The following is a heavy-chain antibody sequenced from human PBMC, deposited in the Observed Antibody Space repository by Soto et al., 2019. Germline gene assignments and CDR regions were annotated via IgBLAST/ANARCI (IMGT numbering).Heavy chain of an antibody. CDR2: IWYDGSNK. Sequence: VQLVESGGGVVQPGRSLRLSCAASGFTFSSYGMHWVRQAPGKGLEWVAVIWYDGSNKYYADSVKGRFTISRDNSKNTLYLQMNSLRAEDTAVYYCAREFIIAAAGYYYYGMDVWGQGTTVTVSS. D-gene: IGHD6-13*01. CDR3: AREFIIAAAGYYYYGMDV. V-gene: IGHV3-33*01. CDR1: GFTFSSYG. J-gene: IGHJ6*02.